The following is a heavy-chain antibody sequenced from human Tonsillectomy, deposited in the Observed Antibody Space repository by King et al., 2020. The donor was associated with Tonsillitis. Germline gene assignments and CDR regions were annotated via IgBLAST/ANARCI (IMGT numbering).Heavy chain of an antibody. D-gene: IGHD5/OR15-5a*01. CDR1: GDSVSSYHW. V-gene: IGHV4-4*02. J-gene: IGHJ4*02. Sequence: QLQESGPGLVQPSGTLSLSCAVSGDSVSSYHWWRWVRQPAGKGLEWIGEIYPGGSTNYNPFLKSRVTIYLDKSNNQFSLNLTSVTAADTAVYYCARRTRDIDSTKRIDYWGLGTLVTVSS. CDR3: ARRTRDIDSTKRIDY. CDR2: IYPGGST.